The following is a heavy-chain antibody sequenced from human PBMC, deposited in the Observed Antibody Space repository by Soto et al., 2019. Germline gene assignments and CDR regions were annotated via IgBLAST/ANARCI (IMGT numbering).Heavy chain of an antibody. V-gene: IGHV1-69*01. D-gene: IGHD2-15*01. CDR3: ARGAIVAVPAALSSYHDYTNYRFDS. CDR1: GGSFSDFA. CDR2: LIPMFAAT. J-gene: IGHJ4*02. Sequence: QVQLAQSGAEMTKPGSSVKVSCRASGGSFSDFAFSWVRQAPGQGLEWMGGLIPMFAATKYAQRLQDRVTSTADESTNTVYLALNSLTSEDTAIYYCARGAIVAVPAALSSYHDYTNYRFDSWGQGTLVTVSS.